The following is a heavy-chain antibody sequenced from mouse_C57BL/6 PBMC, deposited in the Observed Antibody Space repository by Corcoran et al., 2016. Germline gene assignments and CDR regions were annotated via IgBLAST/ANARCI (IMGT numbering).Heavy chain of an antibody. CDR3: AREGDYDGSFAY. Sequence: EVQLQQSGPELVKPGASVKISCKASGYTFTDYYMNWVKQSHGKSLEWIGDINPNNGGTSYNQKFKGKATLTVDKSSSTAYMELRSLTSEDSAVYYCAREGDYDGSFAYWGQGTLVTVSA. CDR1: GYTFTDYY. CDR2: INPNNGGT. V-gene: IGHV1-26*01. D-gene: IGHD2-4*01. J-gene: IGHJ3*01.